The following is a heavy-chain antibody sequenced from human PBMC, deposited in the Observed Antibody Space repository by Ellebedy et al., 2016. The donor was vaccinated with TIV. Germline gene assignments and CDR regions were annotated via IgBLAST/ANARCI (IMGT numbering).Heavy chain of an antibody. J-gene: IGHJ6*02. Sequence: ASVKVSXXASGYTFTSYDINWVRQATGQGLEWMGWMNPNSGNTGYAQKFQGRVTMTRNTSISTAYMELSSLRSEDTAVYYCARGGGDYDYYYYGMDVWGQGTTVTVSS. CDR1: GYTFTSYD. D-gene: IGHD4-17*01. CDR3: ARGGGDYDYYYYGMDV. CDR2: MNPNSGNT. V-gene: IGHV1-8*01.